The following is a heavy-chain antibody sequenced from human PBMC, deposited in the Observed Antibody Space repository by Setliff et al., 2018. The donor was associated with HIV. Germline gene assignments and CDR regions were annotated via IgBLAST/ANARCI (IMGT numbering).Heavy chain of an antibody. CDR2: IYNSGGT. J-gene: IGHJ4*02. CDR1: GGSMSSYF. Sequence: KTSETLSLTCTVSGGSMSSYFWSWIRQSPGKGLEWIGYIYNSGGTNYNPSLKSRVTISLDTSKNQFSLNLTSVTAADTAVYYCARVDCSGGSCYSPAYWGQGTLVTVS. D-gene: IGHD2-15*01. CDR3: ARVDCSGGSCYSPAY. V-gene: IGHV4-59*01.